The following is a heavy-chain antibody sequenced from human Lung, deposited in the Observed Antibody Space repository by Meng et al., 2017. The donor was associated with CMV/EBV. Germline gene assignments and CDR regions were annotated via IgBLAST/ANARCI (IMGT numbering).Heavy chain of an antibody. CDR1: GFSFSSFA. Sequence: GESLKISCAASGFSFSSFAMHWVRQAPGKGLEWVAVIWFDGSFKFYGDSVQGRFTISRDNSKNILYLEMNNLRAEDTAVYYCAKVPCNSTSCYPYYFDYWAKGSRSPSPQ. CDR3: AKVPCNSTSCYPYYFDY. CDR2: IWFDGSFK. V-gene: IGHV3-33*06. J-gene: IGHJ4*02. D-gene: IGHD2-15*01.